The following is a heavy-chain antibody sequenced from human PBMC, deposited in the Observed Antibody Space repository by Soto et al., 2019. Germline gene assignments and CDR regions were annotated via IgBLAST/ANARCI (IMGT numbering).Heavy chain of an antibody. J-gene: IGHJ6*02. Sequence: EVQLLESGGGLVQPGGSLRLSCAASGFPFSTSAMNWVRQAPGKGLEWVSIISGSSDAAYYAESVKGRFASSRDNSKNTLYLQMNSLRAEDTAVYYCAKCSGSYPVYNGLSLWGQGTTVTVS. D-gene: IGHD1-26*01. CDR2: ISGSSDAA. V-gene: IGHV3-23*01. CDR1: GFPFSTSA. CDR3: AKCSGSYPVYNGLSL.